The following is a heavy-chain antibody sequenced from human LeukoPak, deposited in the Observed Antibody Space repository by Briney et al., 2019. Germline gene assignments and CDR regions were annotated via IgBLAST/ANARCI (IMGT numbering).Heavy chain of an antibody. Sequence: GASVKVSCKASGFTFTSSAVQWVRQARGQRLEWIGWIVVGSGNTNYAQKFQERVTITRDMSTSTAYMELSSLRSEDTAVYYCAASYGYCTNGACYKAFDIWGQGTMVTVSS. V-gene: IGHV1-58*01. J-gene: IGHJ3*02. CDR1: GFTFTSSA. D-gene: IGHD2-8*01. CDR3: AASYGYCTNGACYKAFDI. CDR2: IVVGSGNT.